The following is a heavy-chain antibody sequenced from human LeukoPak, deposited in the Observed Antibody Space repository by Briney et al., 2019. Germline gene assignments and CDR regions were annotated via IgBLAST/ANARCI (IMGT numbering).Heavy chain of an antibody. CDR3: ARSNLGSNWYFDL. V-gene: IGHV4-38-2*01. Sequence: PSETLSLTCAVSGYSISSGYYWGWIRQPPGKGLEWIGSIYHSGSTYNPSLKSRFTISVDTSKNQFSLKLSSVTAADTAVYYCARSNLGSNWYFDLWGRGTLVTVSS. J-gene: IGHJ2*01. D-gene: IGHD4/OR15-4a*01. CDR1: GYSISSGYY. CDR2: IYHSGST.